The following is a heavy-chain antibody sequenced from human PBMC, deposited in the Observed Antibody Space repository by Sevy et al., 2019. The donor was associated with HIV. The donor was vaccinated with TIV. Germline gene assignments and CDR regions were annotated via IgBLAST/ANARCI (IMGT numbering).Heavy chain of an antibody. CDR1: GYTFTSYD. Sequence: ASVKVSCKASGYTFTSYDINWVRQATGQGLEWMGWMNPNSGNTGYAQKFQGRVTMTRNTSISIAYMELSSLRSEDTAVYYCARGRYYDSSGSLSFDYWGQGTLVTVSS. V-gene: IGHV1-8*01. J-gene: IGHJ4*02. CDR3: ARGRYYDSSGSLSFDY. D-gene: IGHD3-22*01. CDR2: MNPNSGNT.